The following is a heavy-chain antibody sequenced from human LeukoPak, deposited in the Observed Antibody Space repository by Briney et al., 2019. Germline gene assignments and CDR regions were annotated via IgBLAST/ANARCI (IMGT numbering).Heavy chain of an antibody. Sequence: SETLSLTCTVSGGSISSYYWSWIRQPAGKGLEWIGRIYTSGSTNYNPSLKSRVTMSVDASKNQFSLKLSSVTAADTAVYYCARESLVLSLVWFDPWGQGTLVTVSS. CDR1: GGSISSYY. CDR3: ARESLVLSLVWFDP. CDR2: IYTSGST. V-gene: IGHV4-4*07. D-gene: IGHD2-8*02. J-gene: IGHJ5*02.